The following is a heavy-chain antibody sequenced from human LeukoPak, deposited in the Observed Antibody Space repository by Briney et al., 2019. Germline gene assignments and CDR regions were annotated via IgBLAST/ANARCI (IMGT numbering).Heavy chain of an antibody. CDR1: GFSLSIYS. V-gene: IGHV3-21*01. D-gene: IGHD6-19*01. CDR3: ARGLAGGDY. CDR2: ITGSGGYI. Sequence: SGGSLRLSCAVSGFSLSIYSMNWVRQAPGKGLEWVSTITGSGGYIYYEDSVKGRLTISRDNAKNSLYLQMNSLIVEDTAVYYCARGLAGGDYWGQGTRVTVSS. J-gene: IGHJ4*02.